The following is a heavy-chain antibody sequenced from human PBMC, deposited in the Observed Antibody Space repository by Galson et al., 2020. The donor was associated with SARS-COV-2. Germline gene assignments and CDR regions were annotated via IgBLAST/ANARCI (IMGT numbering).Heavy chain of an antibody. CDR2: IIPILGTA. V-gene: IGHV1-69*13. CDR3: ARVVTGYYFDY. Sequence: SVKVFCKASGGTFSSYAISWLRQAPGQGLEWMGGIIPILGTANYSQKFQGRVTITADESTSTAYMELSSLRSEDTAVYYCARVVTGYYFDYWGQGTLVTVSS. CDR1: GGTFSSYA. J-gene: IGHJ4*02. D-gene: IGHD7-27*01.